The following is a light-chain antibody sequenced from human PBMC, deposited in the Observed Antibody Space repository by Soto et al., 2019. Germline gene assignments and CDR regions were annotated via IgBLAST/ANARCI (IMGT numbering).Light chain of an antibody. V-gene: IGKV3-15*01. Sequence: EIVMTQSPATLYVSPGDRATVSCRASQSISSNLAWYQHKPGQAPRLLIYGASTSATCIPDRFSGSGSGAEFTLTISNLQSEDFAVYYCQQYNNWPPFTFGQGTKLEIK. CDR2: GAS. J-gene: IGKJ2*01. CDR1: QSISSN. CDR3: QQYNNWPPFT.